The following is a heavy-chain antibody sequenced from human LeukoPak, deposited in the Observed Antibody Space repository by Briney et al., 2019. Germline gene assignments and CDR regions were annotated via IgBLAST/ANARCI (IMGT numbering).Heavy chain of an antibody. CDR1: GGSISSGGYY. CDR3: ARGPRDILTGYLGYGMDV. CDR2: IYYSGST. D-gene: IGHD3-9*01. V-gene: IGHV4-31*03. Sequence: PQTLSLTCTVSGGSISSGGYYWSWIRQHPGKGLEWIGYIYYSGSTYYNPSLKSRVTISVDTSKNQFSLKLSSVTAADTAVYYCARGPRDILTGYLGYGMDVWGKGTTVTVSS. J-gene: IGHJ6*04.